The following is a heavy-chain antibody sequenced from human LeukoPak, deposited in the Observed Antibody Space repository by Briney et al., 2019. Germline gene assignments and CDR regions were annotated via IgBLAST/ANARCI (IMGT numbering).Heavy chain of an antibody. Sequence: GESLRLSCAASGFTFTGYAIHWVRQAPGKGLEWVAVISSDGRDKHHADSVKGRFTISRDNSKNTLYLQTNSLRAEDTAVYYCARDLRRIADYYFDFWGQGTLVTVSS. CDR1: GFTFTGYA. V-gene: IGHV3-30*03. D-gene: IGHD6-13*01. CDR3: ARDLRRIADYYFDF. CDR2: ISSDGRDK. J-gene: IGHJ4*02.